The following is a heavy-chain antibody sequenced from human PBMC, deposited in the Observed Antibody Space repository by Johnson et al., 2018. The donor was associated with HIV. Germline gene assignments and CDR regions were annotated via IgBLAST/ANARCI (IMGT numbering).Heavy chain of an antibody. V-gene: IGHV3-7*01. D-gene: IGHD1-7*01. CDR2: IKQDGREK. CDR3: ASPLPTGTTSLDAFDI. CDR1: GLTFSSYG. Sequence: VQLVESGGGVVQPGQSLRLSCAASGLTFSSYGMHWVRQAPGKGLEWVANIKQDGREKYYVDSVKGRFTISRDNAKNSLYLQMNSLRAEDTAVYYCASPLPTGTTSLDAFDIWGQGTMVTVSS. J-gene: IGHJ3*02.